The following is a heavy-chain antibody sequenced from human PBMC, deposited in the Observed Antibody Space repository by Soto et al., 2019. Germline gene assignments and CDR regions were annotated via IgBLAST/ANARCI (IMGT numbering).Heavy chain of an antibody. D-gene: IGHD6-6*01. V-gene: IGHV3-13*05. CDR2: IGTAGDP. CDR1: GFTFSSYD. Sequence: GGSLRLSCAASGFTFSSYDMHWVRQATGKGLEWVSAIGTAGDPYYPGSVKGRFTISRDNSKNTLYLQMNSLRAEGTAVYYCAKLYSSSWNGMDVWGQGTTVTVSS. J-gene: IGHJ6*02. CDR3: AKLYSSSWNGMDV.